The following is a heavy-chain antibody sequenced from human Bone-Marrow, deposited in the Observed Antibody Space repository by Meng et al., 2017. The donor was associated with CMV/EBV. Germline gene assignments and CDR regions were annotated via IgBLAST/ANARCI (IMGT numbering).Heavy chain of an antibody. CDR2: ISWNSNRI. CDR3: AKDSDIRTYYDFWSGYPEVGYFDY. Sequence: SLKISCAASGFTFDDYAMHWVRQAPGKGLEWVSGISWNSNRIGYADSVKGRFTISRDNAKNSLYLQMNSLRAEDTALYYCAKDSDIRTYYDFWSGYPEVGYFDYWGQGTLVTVSS. J-gene: IGHJ4*02. D-gene: IGHD3-3*01. CDR1: GFTFDDYA. V-gene: IGHV3-9*01.